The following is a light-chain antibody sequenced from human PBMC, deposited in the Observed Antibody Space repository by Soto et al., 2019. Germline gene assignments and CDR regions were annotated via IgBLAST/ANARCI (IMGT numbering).Light chain of an antibody. J-gene: IGKJ3*01. CDR2: ATS. CDR1: QGISNY. Sequence: DIQMTQSPSSLSASIGDRVTITCRASQGISNYLAWHQQKPGKAPKVLIYATSTLHSGVPSRFSGSRSGTDFTLTISSLQPEDVATYYCQKYNSAPEAFGPGTQVDIK. V-gene: IGKV1-27*01. CDR3: QKYNSAPEA.